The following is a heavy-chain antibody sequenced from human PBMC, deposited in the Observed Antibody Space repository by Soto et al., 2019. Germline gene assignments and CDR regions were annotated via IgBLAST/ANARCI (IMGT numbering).Heavy chain of an antibody. J-gene: IGHJ3*02. CDR3: ATDFSEYSSGSDAFDI. V-gene: IGHV1-24*01. Sequence: ASVKVSCKVSGYTLTDLSMHWVRQDPGKGLEWMGGFDPEDGETIYAQKFQGRVTMTEDTSTDTAYMELSSLRSEDTAVYYCATDFSEYSSGSDAFDIWGQGTMVTVSS. CDR2: FDPEDGET. CDR1: GYTLTDLS. D-gene: IGHD6-19*01.